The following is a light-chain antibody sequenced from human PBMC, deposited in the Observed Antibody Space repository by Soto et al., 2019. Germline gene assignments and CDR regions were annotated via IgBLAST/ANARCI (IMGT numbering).Light chain of an antibody. CDR2: AAS. CDR1: QTIITY. Sequence: DIQMTQSPSSLSASVGDRVSITCRASQTIITYLNWYQQKPGKAPKLLIPAASNLQSGVPSRFSGSGSETEFTLTISSVQPEDFATYYCQQSYSTPRTFGQGTKLEIK. J-gene: IGKJ2*01. CDR3: QQSYSTPRT. V-gene: IGKV1-39*01.